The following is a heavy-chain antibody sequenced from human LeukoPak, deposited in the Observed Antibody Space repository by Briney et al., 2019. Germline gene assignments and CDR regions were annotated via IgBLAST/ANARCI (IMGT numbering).Heavy chain of an antibody. J-gene: IGHJ6*02. CDR2: INPNSGGT. CDR3: ARTHYYDSSGYSGYYYGMDV. D-gene: IGHD3-22*01. CDR1: GYTFTGYY. Sequence: ASVKVSCKASGYTFTGYYMHWVRQAPGQGLEWMGWINPNSGGTNYAQKFQGRVTMTRDTSISTAYMELSRLRSDDTAVYYCARTHYYDSSGYSGYYYGMDVWGQETTVTVSS. V-gene: IGHV1-2*02.